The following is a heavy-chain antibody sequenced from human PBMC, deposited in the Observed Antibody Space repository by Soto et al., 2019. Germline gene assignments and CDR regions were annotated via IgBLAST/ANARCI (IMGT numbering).Heavy chain of an antibody. J-gene: IGHJ6*03. V-gene: IGHV3-66*01. CDR2: IYSGGST. D-gene: IGHD6-19*01. CDR1: GFTVSSNY. Sequence: GGSLRLSCAASGFTVSSNYMSWVRQAPGKGLEWVSVIYSGGSTYYADSVKGRFTISRDNSKNTLYLQMNSLRAEDTAVYYCAREGIAVAGYYYYMDVWGKGTTVTVSS. CDR3: AREGIAVAGYYYYMDV.